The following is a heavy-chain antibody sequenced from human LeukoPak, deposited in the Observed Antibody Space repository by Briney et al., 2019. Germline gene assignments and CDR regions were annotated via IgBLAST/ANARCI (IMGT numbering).Heavy chain of an antibody. CDR3: ANTVTIFGTDAFDL. D-gene: IGHD4-17*01. V-gene: IGHV3-30*18. Sequence: GGSLRLSCAASGFTFSSYGMHWVRQAPGKGLEWVAIISYNGSKRYYADSVKGRFTISRDNSQNTLFLQRSSLRAEDTAVYYCANTVTIFGTDAFDLWGQGTMVTVSS. J-gene: IGHJ3*01. CDR2: ISYNGSKR. CDR1: GFTFSSYG.